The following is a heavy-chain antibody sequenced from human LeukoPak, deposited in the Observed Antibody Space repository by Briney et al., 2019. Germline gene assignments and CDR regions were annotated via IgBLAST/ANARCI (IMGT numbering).Heavy chain of an antibody. CDR1: GGSISSSSYY. CDR3: ARAGPSGAFDI. D-gene: IGHD5-12*01. CDR2: INYSGSS. J-gene: IGHJ3*02. V-gene: IGHV4-39*07. Sequence: SETLSLTCTVFGGSISSSSYYWGWIRQPPGKGLEWIGSINYSGSSYYNPSLKSRVTISVDTSKNQFSLKLSSVTAADTAVYYCARAGPSGAFDIWGQGTMVTVSS.